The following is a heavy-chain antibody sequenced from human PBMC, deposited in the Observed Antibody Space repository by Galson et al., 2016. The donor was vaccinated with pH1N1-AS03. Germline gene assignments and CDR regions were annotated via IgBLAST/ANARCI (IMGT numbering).Heavy chain of an antibody. CDR3: ARDPRGPCTSTTCPTAYYFGMDV. Sequence: SVKVSCKASGYIFTGFYVHWVRQAPGQGLEWMGWINPNSGVTNYAQKFQAWVTMTRDTSIRTAYMELYGLKSDDTAVYYCARDPRGPCTSTTCPTAYYFGMDVWGQGTTVIVSS. J-gene: IGHJ6*02. D-gene: IGHD2-2*01. CDR1: GYIFTGFY. CDR2: INPNSGVT. V-gene: IGHV1-2*04.